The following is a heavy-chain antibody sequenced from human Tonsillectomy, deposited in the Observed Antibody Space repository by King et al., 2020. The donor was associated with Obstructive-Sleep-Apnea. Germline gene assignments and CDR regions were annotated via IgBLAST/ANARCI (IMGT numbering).Heavy chain of an antibody. D-gene: IGHD6-13*01. CDR3: ASYSSSWSPHDAFDF. V-gene: IGHV3-30*03. CDR1: RFTFSTYG. J-gene: IGHJ3*01. Sequence: VQLVESGGGVVQPGRSLRLSCAASRFTFSTYGMHWVRQAPGKGLEWVALISYDGSNKYYADSVKGRFTISRDNSKNTLYLQMNSVRAEDTAAYYCASYSSSWSPHDAFDFWGQGTMVTVSS. CDR2: ISYDGSNK.